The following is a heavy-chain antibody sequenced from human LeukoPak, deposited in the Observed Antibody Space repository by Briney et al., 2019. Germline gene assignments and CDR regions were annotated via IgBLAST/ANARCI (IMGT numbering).Heavy chain of an antibody. CDR3: ARTLPAAIFGADYYVLDV. J-gene: IGHJ6*02. CDR2: IKQDGSEK. V-gene: IGHV3-7*01. Sequence: GGSLRLSCAAPGFTFSSYWMSWVRQAPGKGLEWVANIKQDGSEKYYVGSVKGRFTISRDNAKNSLYLQMNSLRGEDTAVYYCARTLPAAIFGADYYVLDVWGQGTTVTVSS. D-gene: IGHD2-2*01. CDR1: GFTFSSYW.